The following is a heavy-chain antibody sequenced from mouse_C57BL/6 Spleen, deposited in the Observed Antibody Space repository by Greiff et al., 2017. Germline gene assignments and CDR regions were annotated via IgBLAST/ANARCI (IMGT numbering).Heavy chain of an antibody. J-gene: IGHJ2*01. Sequence: EVQGVESGGDLVKPGGSLKLSCAASGFTFTSYGMSWVRQTPDKRLEWVATISTGGSYTNYPDSFKGRFTITRDNAKNTLYLQMSSLKSEDSSMYCCARQLYYFDYWGQGTTLTVSS. CDR1: GFTFTSYG. V-gene: IGHV5-6*01. D-gene: IGHD3-3*01. CDR3: ARQLYYFDY. CDR2: ISTGGSYT.